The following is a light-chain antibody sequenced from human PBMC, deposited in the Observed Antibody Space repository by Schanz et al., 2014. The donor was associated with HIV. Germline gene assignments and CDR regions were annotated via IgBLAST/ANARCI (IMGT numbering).Light chain of an antibody. Sequence: QSVLTQPPSASGTPGQRVTISCSGSGSNIGSDEVNWYQQLPGPAPRLVLYNTFHRPSGVPDRFSGSQSGTSASLAISGLQSEDESDFFCATWDDSLDGWVFGGGTKVTVL. J-gene: IGLJ3*02. CDR2: NTF. CDR1: GSNIGSDE. CDR3: ATWDDSLDGWV. V-gene: IGLV1-44*01.